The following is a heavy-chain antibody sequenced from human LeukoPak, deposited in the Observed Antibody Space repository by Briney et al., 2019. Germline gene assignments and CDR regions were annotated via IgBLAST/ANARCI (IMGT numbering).Heavy chain of an antibody. J-gene: IGHJ4*02. V-gene: IGHV3-74*01. CDR2: IKSDGSVT. CDR3: ARDHDAVGTTIDH. CDR1: GFTFSSYW. Sequence: SGGSLRLSCAASGFTFSSYWMHWVRQAPGEGLVCVSRIKSDGSVTWYADSVKGRFTISRDNAKNMLYLQMNSLRDEDTAVYFCARDHDAVGTTIDHWGQGTLVTVSS. D-gene: IGHD1-14*01.